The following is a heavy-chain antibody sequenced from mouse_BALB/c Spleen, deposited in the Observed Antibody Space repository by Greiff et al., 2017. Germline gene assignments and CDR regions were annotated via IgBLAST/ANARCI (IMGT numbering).Heavy chain of an antibody. Sequence: EVKLVESGGGLVQPGGSLRLSCATSGFTFTDYYMSWVRQPPGKALEWLGFIRNKANGYTTEYSASVKGRFTISRDNSQSILYLQMNTLRAEDSATYYCARDNDYDVGAMDYWGQGTSVTVSS. CDR2: IRNKANGYTT. V-gene: IGHV7-3*02. CDR1: GFTFTDYY. CDR3: ARDNDYDVGAMDY. D-gene: IGHD2-4*01. J-gene: IGHJ4*01.